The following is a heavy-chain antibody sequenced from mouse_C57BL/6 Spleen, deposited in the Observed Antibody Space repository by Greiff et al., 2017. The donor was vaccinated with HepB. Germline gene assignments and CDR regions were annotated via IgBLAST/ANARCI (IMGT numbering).Heavy chain of an antibody. J-gene: IGHJ3*01. CDR1: GYSITSGYY. CDR2: ISYDGSN. Sequence: VQLKESGPGLVKPSQSLSLTCSVTGYSITSGYYWNWIRQFPGNKLEWMGYISYDGSNNYNPSLKNRISITRDTSKNQFFLKLNSVTTEETATYYCAPSGTWFAYWGQGTLVTVSA. D-gene: IGHD4-1*01. CDR3: APSGTWFAY. V-gene: IGHV3-6*01.